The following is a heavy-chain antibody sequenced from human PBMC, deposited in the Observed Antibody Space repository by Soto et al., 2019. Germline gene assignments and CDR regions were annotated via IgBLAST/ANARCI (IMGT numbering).Heavy chain of an antibody. D-gene: IGHD3-10*01. V-gene: IGHV1-2*04. J-gene: IGHJ6*02. CDR2: INPNSGGT. Sequence: ASVKVSCKASGYTFTGYYMHWVRQAPGQGLEWMGWINPNSGGTNYAQKFQGWVTMTRDTSISTAYMELRSLRSDDTAVYYCARRFLWFGELLYTMDVCGQGTTVTVSS. CDR3: ARRFLWFGELLYTMDV. CDR1: GYTFTGYY.